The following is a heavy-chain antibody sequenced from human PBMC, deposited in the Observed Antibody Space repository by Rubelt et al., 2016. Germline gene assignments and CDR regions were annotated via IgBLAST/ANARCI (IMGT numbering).Heavy chain of an antibody. V-gene: IGHV1-2*06. J-gene: IGHJ4*02. CDR1: GYTFTGYY. Sequence: QLVQSAAEVKEPGASVKVSCKASGYTFTGYYMHWVRQAPGQGLEWMGRINPNSGDTNYAQKFQGRVTMTREPSISTSYMELSRLRSDDTAVYYCARVRQLSDYWGQGTLVTVSS. CDR2: INPNSGDT. CDR3: ARVRQLSDY. D-gene: IGHD6-6*01.